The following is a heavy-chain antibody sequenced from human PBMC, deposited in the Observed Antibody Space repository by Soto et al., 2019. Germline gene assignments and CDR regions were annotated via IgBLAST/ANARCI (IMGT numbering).Heavy chain of an antibody. D-gene: IGHD3-22*01. CDR1: GFTFSDYY. J-gene: IGHJ4*02. CDR2: ISSSSSYT. V-gene: IGHV3-11*06. CDR3: ARGPIYYYDSSGYRESYFDY. Sequence: LRLSCAASGFTFSDYYMSWIRQAPGKGLGWVSYISSSSSYTNYADSVKGRFTISRDNAKNSLYLQMNSLRAEDTAVYYCARGPIYYYDSSGYRESYFDYWAQGTLVTVSS.